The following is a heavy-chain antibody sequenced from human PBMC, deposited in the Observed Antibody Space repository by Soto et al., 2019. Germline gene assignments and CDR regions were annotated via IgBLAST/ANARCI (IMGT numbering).Heavy chain of an antibody. CDR1: GDSISNSRFY. Sequence: QLQLQESGPGLVKSSETLSLTCSVSGDSISNSRFYWAWIRQHPGEGMEWIGSIYHPGNAYYNPSLKSRVTIFVDTPNNQFSLKLTTGTATDTARYYCARDYFDSRDYTTNWFDPWGQVALVTVSS. J-gene: IGHJ5*02. V-gene: IGHV4-39*01. CDR3: ARDYFDSRDYTTNWFDP. CDR2: IYHPGNA. D-gene: IGHD3-22*01.